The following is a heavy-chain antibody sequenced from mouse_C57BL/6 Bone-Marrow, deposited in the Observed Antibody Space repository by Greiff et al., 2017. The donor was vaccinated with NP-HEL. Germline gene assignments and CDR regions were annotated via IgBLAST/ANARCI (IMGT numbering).Heavy chain of an antibody. Sequence: EVQLQQSGTVLVRPGASVKMSCKTSGYTFTSYWMHWVKQRPGQGLEWIGTLYPGNGGTSYNQKFKGKAKLTAVKSASTAYIELSSLTNEDSAVYSCTYGNYDYDMDYWDQGTSVTVSS. CDR2: LYPGNGGT. D-gene: IGHD2-1*01. V-gene: IGHV1-5*01. J-gene: IGHJ4*01. CDR3: TYGNYDYDMDY. CDR1: GYTFTSYW.